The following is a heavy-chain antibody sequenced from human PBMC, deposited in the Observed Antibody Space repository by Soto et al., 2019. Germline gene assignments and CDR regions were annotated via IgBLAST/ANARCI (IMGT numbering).Heavy chain of an antibody. CDR3: AKVGTGSTSWYYYYMDV. J-gene: IGHJ6*03. V-gene: IGHV3-23*01. D-gene: IGHD2-2*01. CDR2: ISGSGGSI. CDR1: GFTFSSYA. Sequence: EVQLLESGGGLVQPGGSLRLSCAASGFTFSSYAMSWVRQAPGKGLEWVSAISGSGGSIYYADSVKGRFTISRDNSKNTLYLQMNSLRAEDTAVYYCAKVGTGSTSWYYYYMDVWGKGTTVTVSS.